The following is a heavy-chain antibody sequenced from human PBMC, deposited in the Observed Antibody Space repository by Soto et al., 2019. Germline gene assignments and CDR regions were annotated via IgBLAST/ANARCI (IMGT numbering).Heavy chain of an antibody. Sequence: GGSLRLSCAASGFTFSGYAMTWVRQAPGKGLEWVSAISGSGGSTYYADSVKGRFTISRDNSKNTLYLQMNSLRAEDTAVYYCAKRSGGSCCSYYYGMDVWGQGTTVTVSS. V-gene: IGHV3-23*01. CDR1: GFTFSGYA. J-gene: IGHJ6*02. D-gene: IGHD2-15*01. CDR2: ISGSGGST. CDR3: AKRSGGSCCSYYYGMDV.